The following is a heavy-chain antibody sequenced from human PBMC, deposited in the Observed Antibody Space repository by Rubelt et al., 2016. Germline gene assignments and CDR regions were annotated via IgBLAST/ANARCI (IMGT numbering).Heavy chain of an antibody. CDR3: ARADYYDSSGYHNWFDP. Sequence: QLQLQESGPGLVKPSETLSLTCTVSGGSISSSSYYWGWIRQPPGKGLEWIGYIYYSGSTYYNPSLKGRVTISVDTSNNQFSLKLSSVTAADTAVYYCARADYYDSSGYHNWFDPWGQGTLVTVSS. CDR1: GGSISSSSYY. V-gene: IGHV4-39*07. D-gene: IGHD3-22*01. CDR2: IYYSGST. J-gene: IGHJ5*02.